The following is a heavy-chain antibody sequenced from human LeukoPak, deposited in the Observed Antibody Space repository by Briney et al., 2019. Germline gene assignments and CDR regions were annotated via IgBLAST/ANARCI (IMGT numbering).Heavy chain of an antibody. CDR1: GFTVSSNY. Sequence: PGGSLRLSCAASGFTVSSNYMSWVRQAPGKGLEWVSVIYSGGSTYYADSVKGRFTISRDNSKNTLYLQMNSLRAEDTAVYYCATTDIVATMEFYYYYGMDVWGQGTTVTVSS. CDR2: IYSGGST. D-gene: IGHD5-12*01. CDR3: ATTDIVATMEFYYYYGMDV. J-gene: IGHJ6*02. V-gene: IGHV3-53*01.